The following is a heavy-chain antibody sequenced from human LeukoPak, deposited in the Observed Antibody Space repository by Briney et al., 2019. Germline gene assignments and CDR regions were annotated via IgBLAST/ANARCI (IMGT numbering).Heavy chain of an antibody. Sequence: ASVKVSCKASVYTFTSYYMHWVRQAPGQGLEWMGIINPSGGGTSYAQKFQGRVSMTWATSTTTVYMELSSLRSEDAAVYYCARGGWNYGAFDIWGQGTIVTVS. CDR1: VYTFTSYY. CDR2: INPSGGGT. CDR3: ARGGWNYGAFDI. D-gene: IGHD1-7*01. J-gene: IGHJ3*02. V-gene: IGHV1-46*01.